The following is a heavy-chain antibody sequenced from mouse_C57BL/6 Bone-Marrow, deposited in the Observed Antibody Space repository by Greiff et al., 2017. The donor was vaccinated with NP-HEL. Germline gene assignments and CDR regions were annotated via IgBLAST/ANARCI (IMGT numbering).Heavy chain of an antibody. CDR3: ARSGRDY. CDR2: IYPRSGNT. D-gene: IGHD3-1*01. J-gene: IGHJ2*01. V-gene: IGHV1-81*01. CDR1: GYTFTSYG. Sequence: VKLMESGAELARPGASVKLSCKASGYTFTSYGISWVKQRPGQGLEWIGEIYPRSGNTYYNEKFKGKATLTADKSSSTAYMELRSLTSEDSAVYFCARSGRDYWGQGTTLTVSS.